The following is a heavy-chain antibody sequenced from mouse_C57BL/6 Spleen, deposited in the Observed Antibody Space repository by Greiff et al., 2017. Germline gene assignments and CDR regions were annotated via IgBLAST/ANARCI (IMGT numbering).Heavy chain of an antibody. CDR3: ARRGVTRAMDY. Sequence: VQLQQSGPELVKPGASVKISCKASGYTFTDYYMNWVKQSHGKSLEWIGDINPNNGGTSYNQKFKGKATLTVDKSSSTAYMELRSLTSEDSAVYYCARRGVTRAMDYWGQGTSVTVSS. D-gene: IGHD2-1*01. V-gene: IGHV1-26*01. J-gene: IGHJ4*01. CDR2: INPNNGGT. CDR1: GYTFTDYY.